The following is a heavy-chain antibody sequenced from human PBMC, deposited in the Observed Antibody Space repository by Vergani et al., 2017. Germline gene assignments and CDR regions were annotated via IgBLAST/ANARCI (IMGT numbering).Heavy chain of an antibody. D-gene: IGHD3-10*01. J-gene: IGHJ4*02. CDR2: ITSSSSHI. Sequence: EVQPVESGGGLVKPGGSMRLSCAASGFNFDYYTMNWVRQIPGKGLQWVSSITSSSSHIYYGDSVKGRFTISRDNAKNSLFLEMKSLRGEDTALYYCARGIYGSGSFPYYFDHWGQGALVSVSS. CDR3: ARGIYGSGSFPYYFDH. V-gene: IGHV3-21*01. CDR1: GFNFDYYT.